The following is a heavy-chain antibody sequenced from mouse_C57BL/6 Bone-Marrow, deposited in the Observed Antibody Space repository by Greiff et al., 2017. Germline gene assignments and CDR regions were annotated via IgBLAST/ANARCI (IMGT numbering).Heavy chain of an antibody. CDR2: VYPRDGST. CDR3: ARDYGSSYWYFDV. CDR1: GYTFTSYD. J-gene: IGHJ1*03. Sequence: QVQLQQSGPELVKPGASVKLSCKASGYTFTSYDINWVKQRPGQGLEWIGWVYPRDGSTKYNEKFKGKATLTVDISSSTAYMELHSLTSEDSAVYCCARDYGSSYWYFDVWGTGTTVTVSS. D-gene: IGHD1-1*01. V-gene: IGHV1-85*01.